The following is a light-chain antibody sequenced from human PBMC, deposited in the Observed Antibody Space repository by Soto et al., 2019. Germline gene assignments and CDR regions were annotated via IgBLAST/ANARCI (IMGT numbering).Light chain of an antibody. J-gene: IGLJ3*02. CDR2: DVS. CDR1: SSDIGGYKY. V-gene: IGLV2-14*03. CDR3: SSYSSSVTLV. Sequence: QSALTQPASVSGSPGQSITISCTGTSSDIGGYKYVSWYQHHPGEAPKLMIYDVSNRPSGVSNRFSGSKSGNTASLTISGLQAEDEADYYCSSYSSSVTLVFGGGTKVTVL.